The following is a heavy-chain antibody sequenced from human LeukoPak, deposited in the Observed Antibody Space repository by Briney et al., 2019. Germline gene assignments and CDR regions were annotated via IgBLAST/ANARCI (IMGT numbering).Heavy chain of an antibody. D-gene: IGHD4-23*01. CDR3: ARQRGGSPLDY. Sequence: PSETLSLTCTVSGGSISSSDYYWGWLRQSPGNGLEWIGSIHYSGTIYYIGSTYYNPSIKSRVTISVDTSEIQLSLQLSSVTAADTSVYYCARQRGGSPLDYWGQGTTVTVSS. CDR2: IHYSGTIYYIGST. V-gene: IGHV4-61*05. CDR1: GGSISSSDYY. J-gene: IGHJ4*03.